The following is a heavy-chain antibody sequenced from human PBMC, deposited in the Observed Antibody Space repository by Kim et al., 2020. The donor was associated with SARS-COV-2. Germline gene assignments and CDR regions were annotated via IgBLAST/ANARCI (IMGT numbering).Heavy chain of an antibody. CDR2: INYSGAT. J-gene: IGHJ5*01. CDR3: AGGVISTTRRDC. D-gene: IGHD2-2*01. V-gene: IGHV4-39*01. Sequence: SETLSLTCTVSGASISSDYYCWGWIRQRPGQELVWVISINYSGATYYNPSRKSLVTISVDTSKNLFSLKMNSVTAADAAVYCCAGGVISTTRRDCWG. CDR1: GASISSDYYC.